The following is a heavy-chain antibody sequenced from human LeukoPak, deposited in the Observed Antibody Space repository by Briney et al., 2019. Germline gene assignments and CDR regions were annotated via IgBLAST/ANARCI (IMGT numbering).Heavy chain of an antibody. J-gene: IGHJ3*02. Sequence: GASVKVSCKTSGYTFTSYGISWVRQTPGQGLEWMGWISAYNGNTNYAQKLQGRVTMTTDTSTSTAYMELRSLRSDDTAVYYCARPNAGLRDAFDIWGQGTMVTVSS. CDR3: ARPNAGLRDAFDI. CDR2: ISAYNGNT. V-gene: IGHV1-18*01. CDR1: GYTFTSYG. D-gene: IGHD5-12*01.